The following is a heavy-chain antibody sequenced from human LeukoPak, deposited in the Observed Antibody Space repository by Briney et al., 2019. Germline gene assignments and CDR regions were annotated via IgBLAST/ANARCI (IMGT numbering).Heavy chain of an antibody. D-gene: IGHD2-8*01. CDR2: IYTSGST. J-gene: IGHJ5*02. CDR3: ARALCINGVCEWFDP. V-gene: IGHV4-61*02. CDR1: GASISSGNYF. Sequence: SETLSLTCTVSGASISSGNYFWSWIRQPAGMGLEWIGRIYTSGSTNYNPSLKTRVTISVDASKNQFSLKLRSVTAADTAVYYCARALCINGVCEWFDPWGQGSLVTVSS.